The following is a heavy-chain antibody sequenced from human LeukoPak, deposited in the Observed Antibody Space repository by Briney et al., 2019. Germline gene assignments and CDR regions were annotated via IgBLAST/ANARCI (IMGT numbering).Heavy chain of an antibody. Sequence: GGSLRLSCAASGFTFSSYAMSWVRQAPGKGLEWVSAISGSGGSTYYADSVKGRFTISRDNSKNTLYLQMNSLRAEDTAVYYCAKAGDSAYFHYKSCYFYWGQGTLVTVSS. D-gene: IGHD3-22*01. V-gene: IGHV3-23*01. CDR2: ISGSGGST. CDR1: GFTFSSYA. CDR3: AKAGDSAYFHYKSCYFY. J-gene: IGHJ4*02.